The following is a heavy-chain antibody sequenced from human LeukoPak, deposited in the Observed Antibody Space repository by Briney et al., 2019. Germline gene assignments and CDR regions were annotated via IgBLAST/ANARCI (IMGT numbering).Heavy chain of an antibody. CDR2: INHSGST. Sequence: SETLSFTCAVYGGSFSGYYWSWIRQPPGKGLEWIGEINHSGSTNYNPSLKSRVTISVDASKNQFSLKLSSVTAADTAVYYCARYLTGQSGYYYYYMDVWGKGTTVTVSS. V-gene: IGHV4-34*01. D-gene: IGHD3-9*01. CDR1: GGSFSGYY. J-gene: IGHJ6*03. CDR3: ARYLTGQSGYYYYYMDV.